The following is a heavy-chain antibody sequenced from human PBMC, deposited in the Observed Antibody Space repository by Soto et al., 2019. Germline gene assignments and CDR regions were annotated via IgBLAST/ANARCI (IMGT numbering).Heavy chain of an antibody. CDR2: ISSSSSTI. CDR1: GFTFSSYS. J-gene: IGHJ3*01. V-gene: IGHV3-48*02. Sequence: GGSLRLSCAASGFTFSSYSMNWVRQAPGKGLEWVSYISSSSSTIYYADSVKGRFTISRDNAKNSLYLQMNSLRDEDTAVYYCASSPPGIYYYDSSGYYRVWGQGTMVTVSS. D-gene: IGHD3-22*01. CDR3: ASSPPGIYYYDSSGYYRV.